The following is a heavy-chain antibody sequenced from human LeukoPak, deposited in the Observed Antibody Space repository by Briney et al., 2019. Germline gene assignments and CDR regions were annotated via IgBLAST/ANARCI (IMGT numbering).Heavy chain of an antibody. CDR3: ARGGVGATTYVWFDP. Sequence: SETLSLTCTVSGGSISSSSYYWGWIRRPPGKGLEWIGSIYYSGSTYYNPSLKSRVTISVDTSKNQFSLKLSSVTAADTAVYYCARGGVGATTYVWFDPWGQGTLVTVSS. D-gene: IGHD1-26*01. V-gene: IGHV4-39*07. CDR1: GGSISSSSYY. CDR2: IYYSGST. J-gene: IGHJ5*02.